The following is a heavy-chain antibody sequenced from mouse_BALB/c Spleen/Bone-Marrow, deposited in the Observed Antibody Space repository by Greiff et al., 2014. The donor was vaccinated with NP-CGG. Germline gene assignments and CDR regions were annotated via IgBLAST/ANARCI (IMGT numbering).Heavy chain of an antibody. J-gene: IGHJ4*01. CDR3: ARNYDGAMDY. CDR1: GFTFTDYY. CDR2: IRNKANGYTT. D-gene: IGHD2-12*01. V-gene: IGHV7-3*02. Sequence: EVKLEESGGGLVQPGGSLRLSCATSGFTFTDYYVSWVRQPPGKALEWLGFIRNKANGYTTEYSASVKGRFTISRDNSQSILYLQMNTLRAEDSATYYCARNYDGAMDYWGQGTSVTVSS.